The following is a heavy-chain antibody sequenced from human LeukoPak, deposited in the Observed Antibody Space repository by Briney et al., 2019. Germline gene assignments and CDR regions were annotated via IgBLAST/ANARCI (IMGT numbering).Heavy chain of an antibody. Sequence: GGSLRLSCAASGFTFSSYSMNWVRQAPGKGLEWVSSISSSSSYIYYADSVKGRFTISRDNAKNSLYLQMNSLRAEDTAVYYCARDGLAAAIPFDYWGQGTLVTVSS. CDR2: ISSSSSYI. J-gene: IGHJ4*02. CDR3: ARDGLAAAIPFDY. D-gene: IGHD2-2*02. CDR1: GFTFSSYS. V-gene: IGHV3-21*01.